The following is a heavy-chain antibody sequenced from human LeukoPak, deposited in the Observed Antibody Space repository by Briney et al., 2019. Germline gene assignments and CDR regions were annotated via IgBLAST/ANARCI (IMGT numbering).Heavy chain of an antibody. D-gene: IGHD2-15*01. CDR1: SGFFSRNGYY. CDR3: ARHVGGGYWYFDY. Sequence: SETLSLTCTVSSGFFSRNGYYWGWIRLPPGKGLEWIGSILYSGTTYNNPSLKSRVTMSVYTSKNQFSLRLNSATAADTAVYYCARHVGGGYWYFDYWGRGTQVTVSS. CDR2: ILYSGTT. J-gene: IGHJ2*01. V-gene: IGHV4-39*01.